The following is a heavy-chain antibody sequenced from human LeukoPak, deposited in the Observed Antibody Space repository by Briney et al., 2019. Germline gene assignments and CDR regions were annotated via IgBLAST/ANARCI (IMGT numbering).Heavy chain of an antibody. CDR2: MNPNSGNT. J-gene: IGHJ6*03. Sequence: ASVKVSFTASGYTFTSYDINWVRQAPGQGLEWMGWMNPNSGNTGYAQKFQGRVTMTRNTSISTAYMELSSLRSEDTAVYYCAIRYGSGEKYYYYYYMDVWGKGTTVTVSS. CDR1: GYTFTSYD. V-gene: IGHV1-8*01. D-gene: IGHD3-10*01. CDR3: AIRYGSGEKYYYYYYMDV.